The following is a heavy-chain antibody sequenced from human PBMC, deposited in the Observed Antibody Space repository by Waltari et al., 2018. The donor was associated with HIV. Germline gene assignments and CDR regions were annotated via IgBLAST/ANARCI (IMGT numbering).Heavy chain of an antibody. CDR3: VRADPVDASRLSHFDL. Sequence: QVQLQESGPGLVRPSQTLSPTRSVSGGSISYIDYYSNCIRPSPRRALEWIGGISFTGTTSHKPSLKTRLLISVDRSNNEFLRKWNSVTAADTAMHYCVRADPVDASRLSHFDLWGRGILVDVSA. CDR2: ISFTGTT. D-gene: IGHD5-12*01. J-gene: IGHJ2*01. CDR1: GGSISYIDYY. V-gene: IGHV4-30-4*01.